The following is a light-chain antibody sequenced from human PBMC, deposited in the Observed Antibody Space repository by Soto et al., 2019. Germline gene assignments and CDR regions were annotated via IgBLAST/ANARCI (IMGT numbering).Light chain of an antibody. J-gene: IGKJ5*01. CDR1: QSVSNNY. CDR3: QQYGSSPT. V-gene: IGKV3-20*01. Sequence: SPGTLSLSPGERATLSCRASQSVSNNYLAWYQRKPGQAPRRLIYGASSRATGIPDRFSGSGSGTDFTLTISRLEPEDFAVYYCQQYGSSPTFGEGTRLEIK. CDR2: GAS.